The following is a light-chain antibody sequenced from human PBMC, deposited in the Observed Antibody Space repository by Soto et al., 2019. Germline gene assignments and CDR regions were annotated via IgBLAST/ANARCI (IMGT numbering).Light chain of an antibody. J-gene: IGLJ1*01. CDR2: DVS. Sequence: QSALTQPASVSGSPGQSITISCTGTSSDVGGYNYVSWYQQHPGKAPKLMIYDVSNRPSGVSNRFSASKSGNTASLTISGLQTEDEADYYCTSYTSITTPDYVFGTGTKLTVL. CDR3: TSYTSITTPDYV. V-gene: IGLV2-14*03. CDR1: SSDVGGYNY.